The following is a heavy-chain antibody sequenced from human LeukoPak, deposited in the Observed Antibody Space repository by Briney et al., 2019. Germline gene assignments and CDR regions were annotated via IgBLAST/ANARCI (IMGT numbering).Heavy chain of an antibody. CDR2: VSGSSDIT. J-gene: IGHJ4*02. CDR3: ARGRQLWEY. Sequence: GESLRLSCEASGFTFSKYAMSWVRQAPGKGLEWVSSVSGSSDITDYADSVKGRFTISRDNSKNTVYLQMNSLRVEDTAVYFCARGRQLWEYWGQGTLVTVSS. V-gene: IGHV3-23*01. D-gene: IGHD1-26*01. CDR1: GFTFSKYA.